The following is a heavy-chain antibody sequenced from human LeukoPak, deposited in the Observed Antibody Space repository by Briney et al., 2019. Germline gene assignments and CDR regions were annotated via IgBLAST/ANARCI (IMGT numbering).Heavy chain of an antibody. D-gene: IGHD2-2*01. Sequence: PTQTLSLTCTVSGASITSGAYYWTWIRQHPGEGLEWIGYSSYSGSAYYNPSHKSRVTISVDTSKSQFSLKLSSVTAADTAVYYCARYYCASSRCPGVDYWGQGTLVTVSS. CDR3: ARYYCASSRCPGVDY. V-gene: IGHV4-31*03. CDR1: GASITSGAYY. CDR2: SSYSGSA. J-gene: IGHJ4*02.